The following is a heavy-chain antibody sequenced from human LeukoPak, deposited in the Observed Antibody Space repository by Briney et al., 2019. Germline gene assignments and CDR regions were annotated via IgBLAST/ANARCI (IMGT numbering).Heavy chain of an antibody. V-gene: IGHV4-30-2*01. D-gene: IGHD3-3*01. Sequence: SETLSLTCTVSGGSISSGGYNWSWIRQPPGKGLEWIGYIYHSGSTYYNPSLKSRVTISVDRSKNQFSLKLSSVTAADTAVYYCARDRSPIFGVPTSGWFDPWGQGTLVTVSS. J-gene: IGHJ5*02. CDR1: GGSISSGGYN. CDR2: IYHSGST. CDR3: ARDRSPIFGVPTSGWFDP.